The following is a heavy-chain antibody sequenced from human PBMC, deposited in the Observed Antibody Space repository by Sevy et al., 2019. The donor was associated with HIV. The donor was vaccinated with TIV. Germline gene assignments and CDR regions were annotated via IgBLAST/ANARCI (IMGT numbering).Heavy chain of an antibody. CDR1: GFTFSSYG. CDR2: ISYDGSNK. J-gene: IGHJ6*02. CDR3: ANEYSGYDYISYYYYGMDV. V-gene: IGHV3-30*18. D-gene: IGHD5-12*01. Sequence: GGSLRLSCAAPGFTFSSYGMHWVRQAPGKGLEWVAVISYDGSNKYYADSVKGRFTISRDNSKNTLYLQMNSLRAEDTAVYYCANEYSGYDYISYYYYGMDVWGQGTTVTVSS.